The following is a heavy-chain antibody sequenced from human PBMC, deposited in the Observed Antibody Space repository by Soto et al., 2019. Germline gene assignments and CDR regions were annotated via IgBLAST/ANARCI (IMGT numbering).Heavy chain of an antibody. D-gene: IGHD3-22*01. CDR1: GFTFSSYG. J-gene: IGHJ4*02. V-gene: IGHV3-30*18. Sequence: QVQLVESGGGVVQPGRSLRLSCAASGFTFSSYGMHWVRQAPGKGLEWVAVISYDGSNKYYADSVKGRFTISRDNSKNTLYLQMNSLRAEDTAVYYCAKVGEGYDSSGYLGDYWGQGTLVTVSS. CDR3: AKVGEGYDSSGYLGDY. CDR2: ISYDGSNK.